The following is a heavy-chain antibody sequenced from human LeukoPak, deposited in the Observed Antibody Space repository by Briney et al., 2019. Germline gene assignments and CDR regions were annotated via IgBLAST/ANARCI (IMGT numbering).Heavy chain of an antibody. V-gene: IGHV5-51*01. CDR2: IYPGDSDT. Sequence: GESLKISCKGSGYSFTSYWIGWVRQMPGKGLEWMGIIYPGDSDTRYSPSSQGQVTISADKSISTAYLQWSSLKASDTAMYYCARIAAAAKVYYYYYYMDVWGKGTTVTVSS. CDR1: GYSFTSYW. J-gene: IGHJ6*03. CDR3: ARIAAAAKVYYYYYYMDV. D-gene: IGHD6-13*01.